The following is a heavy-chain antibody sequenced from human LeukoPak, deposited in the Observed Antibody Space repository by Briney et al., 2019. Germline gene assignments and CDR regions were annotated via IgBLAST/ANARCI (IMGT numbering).Heavy chain of an antibody. CDR2: IYSGGST. Sequence: PGGSLRLSCAASGFTVSSNYMSWVRQAPGKGLEWVSVIYSGGSTYYADSVKGRFTISRDNSKNTLYLQMNSLRAEDTAVYYCAKDLHYYDSSGYYYPGSFDPWGQGTLVTVSS. D-gene: IGHD3-22*01. CDR3: AKDLHYYDSSGYYYPGSFDP. V-gene: IGHV3-66*01. J-gene: IGHJ5*02. CDR1: GFTVSSNY.